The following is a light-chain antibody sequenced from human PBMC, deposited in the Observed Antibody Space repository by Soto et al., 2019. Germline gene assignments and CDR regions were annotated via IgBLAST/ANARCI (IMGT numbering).Light chain of an antibody. V-gene: IGLV2-14*01. CDR1: SSDLGGYNF. CDR3: SSYTSGSTLLV. Sequence: QSALTQPASVSGSPGQSITISCTGTSSDLGGYNFVSWYQQHPGKAPKLMIYEVSNRPSGVSNRFSGSKSGNTASLTISGLQAEDEANYYCSSYTSGSTLLVFGGGTKLTVL. J-gene: IGLJ2*01. CDR2: EVS.